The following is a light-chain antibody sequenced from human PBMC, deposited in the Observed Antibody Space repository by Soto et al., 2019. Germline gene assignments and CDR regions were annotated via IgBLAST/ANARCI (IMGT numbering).Light chain of an antibody. CDR1: QTVSSW. V-gene: IGKV1-5*03. CDR3: QHYNSYPLT. Sequence: DIQMTQSPSTLSPSVVDRVTITCRASQTVSSWLAWYQQKPGKAPKLLIYQASTLETGVPSRFSGSGSGTEFTLTIAGLQPDDFATYYCQHYNSYPLTFGGGTKVDIK. CDR2: QAS. J-gene: IGKJ4*01.